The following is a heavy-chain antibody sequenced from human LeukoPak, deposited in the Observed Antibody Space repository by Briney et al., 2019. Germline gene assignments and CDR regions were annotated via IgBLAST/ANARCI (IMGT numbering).Heavy chain of an antibody. Sequence: PGGSLRLSCAASGFTFSSYSMNWVRQAPGKGLEWVSSISSSSSYIYYADSVKGRFTISRDNAKNSLYLQMNSLRAEDTAVYYCARDRWFGGNYGMDVWGQGTTVTVSS. CDR2: ISSSSSYI. CDR3: ARDRWFGGNYGMDV. D-gene: IGHD3-10*01. CDR1: GFTFSSYS. J-gene: IGHJ6*02. V-gene: IGHV3-21*01.